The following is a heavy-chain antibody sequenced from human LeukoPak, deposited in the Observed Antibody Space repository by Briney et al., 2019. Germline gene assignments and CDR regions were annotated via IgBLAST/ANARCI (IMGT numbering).Heavy chain of an antibody. CDR1: GYTFTSYG. V-gene: IGHV1-18*01. Sequence: ASVKVSCKASGYTFTSYGISWVRQAPGHGLEWMGWISAYNGNTNYAQKLQGRVTMTTDTSTSTAYMELRSLRSDDTAVYYCARDRGHCSSTSCYKYFDYWGQGTLVTVSS. D-gene: IGHD2-2*02. CDR3: ARDRGHCSSTSCYKYFDY. J-gene: IGHJ4*02. CDR2: ISAYNGNT.